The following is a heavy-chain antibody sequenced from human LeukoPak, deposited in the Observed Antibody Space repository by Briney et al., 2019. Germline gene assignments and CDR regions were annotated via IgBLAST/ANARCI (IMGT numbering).Heavy chain of an antibody. CDR3: AGWATSYDF. Sequence: GGSLRLSCAASGFTFSNYWMSWVRQAPGKGLEWVANIKQDGSEKYYVDSVTGRFTISRDNAKNSLYLQMNSLRAEDTAVYFCAGWATSYDFWGQGTLVTVSS. CDR2: IKQDGSEK. CDR1: GFTFSNYW. V-gene: IGHV3-7*01. J-gene: IGHJ4*02. D-gene: IGHD3-10*01.